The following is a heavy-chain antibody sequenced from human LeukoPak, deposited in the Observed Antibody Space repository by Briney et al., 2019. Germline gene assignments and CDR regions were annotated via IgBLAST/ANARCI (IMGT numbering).Heavy chain of an antibody. CDR2: IYYSGST. CDR3: ARGSIVGATGDY. Sequence: SETLSLTCTVSGGSISSYYWSWIRQPPGKGLEWIGYIYYSGSTNYNPSLKSRVTISVDTSKNQFSLKLSSVTAADTAVYYCARGSIVGATGDYWGQGTLVTVSS. V-gene: IGHV4-59*01. J-gene: IGHJ4*02. D-gene: IGHD1-26*01. CDR1: GGSISSYY.